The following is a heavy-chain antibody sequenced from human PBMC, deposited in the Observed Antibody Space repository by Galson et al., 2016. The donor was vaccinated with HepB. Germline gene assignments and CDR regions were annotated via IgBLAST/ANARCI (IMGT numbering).Heavy chain of an antibody. CDR3: AKDGRTQYAMDV. CDR2: ISSSSIYM. D-gene: IGHD1-26*01. J-gene: IGHJ6*02. CDR1: GFTFRGYN. V-gene: IGHV3-21*01. Sequence: SLRLSCAASGFTFRGYNMNWVRQAPGKGLEWVSSISSSSIYMYYADSVKGRFTISRDNAKNSVYLQMNSLRAEDTAVYYCAKDGRTQYAMDVWGQGTTVTVSS.